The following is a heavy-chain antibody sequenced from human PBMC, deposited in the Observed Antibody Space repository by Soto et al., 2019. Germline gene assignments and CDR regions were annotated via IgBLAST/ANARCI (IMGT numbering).Heavy chain of an antibody. D-gene: IGHD6-19*01. CDR2: ITGSGTYT. Sequence: GGSLRLSCAPSGFTFSTYAMSWVRQTPGKGLEWVSAITGSGTYTYSADSVKGRFTISRDNSKNTLYLQLNSLRAEDTAVYYCTISRGTGWLDAFDVWGQGTMVTVSS. V-gene: IGHV3-23*01. CDR3: TISRGTGWLDAFDV. J-gene: IGHJ3*01. CDR1: GFTFSTYA.